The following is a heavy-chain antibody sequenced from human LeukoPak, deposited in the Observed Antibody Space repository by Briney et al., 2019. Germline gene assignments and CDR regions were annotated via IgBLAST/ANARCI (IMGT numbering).Heavy chain of an antibody. CDR3: ATNLATVVTPAYY. CDR2: FDPEDGET. D-gene: IGHD4-23*01. V-gene: IGHV1-24*01. J-gene: IGHJ4*02. Sequence: ASVKVSCKASGCTFSSYAISWVRQAPGKGLEWMGGFDPEDGETIYVQKFQGRVTMTDDTSTDTAYMELSSLRSEDTAVYYCATNLATVVTPAYYWGQGTLVTVSS. CDR1: GCTFSSYA.